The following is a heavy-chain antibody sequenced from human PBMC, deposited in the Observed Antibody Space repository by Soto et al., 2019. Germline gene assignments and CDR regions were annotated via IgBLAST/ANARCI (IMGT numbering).Heavy chain of an antibody. CDR1: GFTFSSYE. V-gene: IGHV3-48*03. CDR3: ARVTAGYSGYH. D-gene: IGHD5-12*01. Sequence: GSLRLSCAASGFTFSSYEMNWVRQAPGKGLEWVSYISSSGSTIYYADSVKGRFTISRDNAKNSLYLQMNSLRAEDTAVYYCARVTAGYSGYHWGQGTLVTVSS. CDR2: ISSSGSTI. J-gene: IGHJ4*02.